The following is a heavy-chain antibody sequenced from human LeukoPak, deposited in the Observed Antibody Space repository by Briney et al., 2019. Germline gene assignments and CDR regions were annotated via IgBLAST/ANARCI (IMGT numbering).Heavy chain of an antibody. V-gene: IGHV4-4*07. Sequence: SETLSLTCTVSGGSVSGDYWSWIRQPAGKGLEWIGRINTSGNSNYNPSLKSRVTMSVDTSENQFSLKLSSVTAADTAVYYCARGWGYMDVWGKGTTVTVS. CDR1: GGSVSGDY. J-gene: IGHJ6*03. CDR3: ARGWGYMDV. CDR2: INTSGNS. D-gene: IGHD1-26*01.